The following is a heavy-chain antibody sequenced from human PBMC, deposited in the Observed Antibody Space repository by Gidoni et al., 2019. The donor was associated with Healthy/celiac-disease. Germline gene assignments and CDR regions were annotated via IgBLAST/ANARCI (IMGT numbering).Heavy chain of an antibody. Sequence: QVQLVESGGGVVQPGRYLRLSCAASGFTFSRYGMPWVRQAPGKGLEWVAVISYDGSNKYYADSVKGRFTISRDNSKNTLYLQMNSLRAEDTAVYYCAKDGNSLDYWGQGTLVTVSS. CDR1: GFTFSRYG. CDR2: ISYDGSNK. CDR3: AKDGNSLDY. D-gene: IGHD4-4*01. V-gene: IGHV3-30*18. J-gene: IGHJ4*02.